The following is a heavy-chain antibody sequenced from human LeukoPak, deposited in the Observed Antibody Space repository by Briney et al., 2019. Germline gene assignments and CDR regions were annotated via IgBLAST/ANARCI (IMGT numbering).Heavy chain of an antibody. CDR2: LSHSGST. V-gene: IGHV4-38-2*02. J-gene: IGHJ4*02. D-gene: IGHD6-13*01. CDR1: AYSISSGYY. Sequence: SETLSLTCTVSAYSISSGYYWGWIRQPPGKGLEWIGSLSHSGSTYYNPSLKSRVTISVDTSKNQFSLKLSSVTAADTAVYYCASILPAGTVDWGQGTLVTVSS. CDR3: ASILPAGTVD.